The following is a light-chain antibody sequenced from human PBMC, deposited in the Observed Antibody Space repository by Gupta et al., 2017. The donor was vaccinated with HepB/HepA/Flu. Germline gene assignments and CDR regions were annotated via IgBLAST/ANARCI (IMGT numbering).Light chain of an antibody. V-gene: IGKV3-15*01. J-gene: IGKJ2*04. CDR3: QQYNDWPCS. CDR2: SAS. CDR1: ETVSSN. Sequence: EIEMTQCSATLPVSPGESATLSCSASETVSSNLAWYQQKPGQVPRLLIYSASTRATGVAARFSGSGSGTEFTLTISRLQPEDFAVYYCQQYNDWPCSFGQGTKLEI.